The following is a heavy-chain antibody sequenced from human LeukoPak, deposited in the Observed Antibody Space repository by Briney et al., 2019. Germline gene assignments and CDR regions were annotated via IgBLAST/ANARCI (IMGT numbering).Heavy chain of an antibody. J-gene: IGHJ3*02. V-gene: IGHV4-4*07. Sequence: SETLSLTCTVSGGSIRSYYWSWIRQPAGKGLEWIGRIYTSGSTNYNPSLKNRVTMSVDTSKNQFSLKLSSVTAADTAVYYCARETFSYYYDSSGFDAFDIWGQGTMVTVSS. CDR1: GGSIRSYY. D-gene: IGHD3-22*01. CDR3: ARETFSYYYDSSGFDAFDI. CDR2: IYTSGST.